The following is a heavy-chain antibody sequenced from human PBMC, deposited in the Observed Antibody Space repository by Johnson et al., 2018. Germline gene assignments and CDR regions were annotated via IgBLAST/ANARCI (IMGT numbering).Heavy chain of an antibody. D-gene: IGHD4-23*01. V-gene: IGHV3-23*04. CDR1: GLAFGSYL. CDR3: AQGPRHGGCDI. Sequence: EVQLGEAGGGLVEPGGSLGLSCPASGLAFGSYLITWVRRAPGRGREGVATLGGIGRGTYSADSVKGLFPISRDNSKNTLYLQMNSLRPGDTALYHFAQGPRHGGCDIWGQGTMVIVSS. CDR2: LGGIGRGT. J-gene: IGHJ3*02.